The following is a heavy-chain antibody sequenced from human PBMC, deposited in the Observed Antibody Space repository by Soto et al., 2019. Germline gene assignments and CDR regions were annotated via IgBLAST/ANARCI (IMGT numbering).Heavy chain of an antibody. D-gene: IGHD4-17*01. Sequence: QVQLVQSGVEVKKVGASVKVSCEASGYTFIGYGISWVRQAPGQGLEWMGWISTFKGDTNYAQSLQGRLSLTADRSTNTAYMELMSLKSDDTAVYYCARDYGDYPTYYAMDIWGQGTTVAVSS. J-gene: IGHJ6*02. CDR1: GYTFIGYG. CDR3: ARDYGDYPTYYAMDI. CDR2: ISTFKGDT. V-gene: IGHV1-18*01.